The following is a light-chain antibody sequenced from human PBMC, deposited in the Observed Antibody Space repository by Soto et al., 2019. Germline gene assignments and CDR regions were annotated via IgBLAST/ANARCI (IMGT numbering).Light chain of an antibody. J-gene: IGKJ4*01. CDR3: QQYGSSPLT. CDR2: DAS. V-gene: IGKV3-20*01. CDR1: QSVSSNY. Sequence: EIVLTQSPDTLSLSPGERATLSCRASQSVSSNYLAWYQQKPGQAPRFLIYDASSRATSIPDRFSGSGSGTDFTLTISRLEPEDFAVYYCQQYGSSPLTFGGGTKVEIK.